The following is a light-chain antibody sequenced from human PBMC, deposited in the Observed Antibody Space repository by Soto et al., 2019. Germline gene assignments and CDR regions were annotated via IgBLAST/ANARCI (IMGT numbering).Light chain of an antibody. CDR2: DAS. V-gene: IGKV1-33*01. J-gene: IGKJ1*01. Sequence: IQMTQSPSSLSVSVRDRVTITCRASQDIRNDLHWYQQKPGRAPKLLIYDASNLEAGVPSRFRGSGSGTDFTLTITSLQPDDFATYHCQQYHAFPWTFGQGTKVDIK. CDR3: QQYHAFPWT. CDR1: QDIRND.